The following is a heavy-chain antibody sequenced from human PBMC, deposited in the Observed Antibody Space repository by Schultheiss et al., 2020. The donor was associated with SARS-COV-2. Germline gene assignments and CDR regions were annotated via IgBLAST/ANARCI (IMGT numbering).Heavy chain of an antibody. CDR1: GGSISSSSYY. CDR3: ARQVGDTMVRGVSLDWFDP. Sequence: SETLSLTCSVSGGSISSSSYYWRWIRQPPGKGLEWIGTIYYSGTTYYNPSLKSRGTISVDTSKNQFSLKLSSVTAADTAVYYCARQVGDTMVRGVSLDWFDPWGQGTLVTVSS. J-gene: IGHJ5*02. D-gene: IGHD3-10*01. V-gene: IGHV4-39*01. CDR2: IYYSGTT.